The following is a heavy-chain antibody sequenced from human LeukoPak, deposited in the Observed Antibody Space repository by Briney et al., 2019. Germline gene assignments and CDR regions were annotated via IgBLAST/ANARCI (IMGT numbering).Heavy chain of an antibody. CDR2: ISSGGDT. J-gene: IGHJ6*02. Sequence: GGSLRLSCTASGFMVSSNYMSWVRQAPGKGLEWVSLISSGGDTYYADSVKGRFTISRNKSKNTLYLQMNTLRAEDTAVYRCARDWGTYYDILTGDYPSYGMDVWGQGTTVTVSS. D-gene: IGHD3-9*01. CDR3: ARDWGTYYDILTGDYPSYGMDV. V-gene: IGHV3-66*01. CDR1: GFMVSSNY.